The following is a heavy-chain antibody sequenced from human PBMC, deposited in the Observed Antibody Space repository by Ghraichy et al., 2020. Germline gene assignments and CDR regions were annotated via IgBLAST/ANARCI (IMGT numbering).Heavy chain of an antibody. Sequence: ASVKVSCKTSGYTFLTYGITWVRQAPVQGLEWMGWITTKSGNTQFARKFQGRVILTADTSTSTPYMELTSLRSDDTAVYYCARGINWFDPWGQGTQVTVSS. CDR1: GYTFLTYG. J-gene: IGHJ5*02. D-gene: IGHD3-10*01. CDR3: ARGINWFDP. CDR2: ITTKSGNT. V-gene: IGHV1-18*01.